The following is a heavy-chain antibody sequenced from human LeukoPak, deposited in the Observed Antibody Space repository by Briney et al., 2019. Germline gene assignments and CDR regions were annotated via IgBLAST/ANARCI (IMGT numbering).Heavy chain of an antibody. CDR2: ISNTGSPI. V-gene: IGHV3-48*01. CDR1: GLSFSTFG. Sequence: PGGFLRLSCVASGLSFSTFGMNWVRQSPGKGLEWVSYISNTGSPINYADSVKGRFTISRDNAKNSLYLQMNSLRVEDTAIYYCARGRGEHWGQGTLVTVSS. D-gene: IGHD3-10*01. CDR3: ARGRGEH. J-gene: IGHJ1*01.